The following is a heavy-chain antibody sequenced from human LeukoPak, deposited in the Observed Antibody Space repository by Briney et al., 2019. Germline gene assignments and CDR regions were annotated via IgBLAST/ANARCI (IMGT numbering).Heavy chain of an antibody. CDR2: ISSSGSTI. V-gene: IGHV3-11*01. Sequence: GGSLRLSCAASGFTFSDYYMSWIRQAPGKGLEWVSCISSSGSTIYYADSVKGRFTISRDNAKNSLYLQMNSLRAEDTAVYYCARETSIAVAVNYWGQGTLVTVSS. J-gene: IGHJ4*02. CDR1: GFTFSDYY. D-gene: IGHD6-19*01. CDR3: ARETSIAVAVNY.